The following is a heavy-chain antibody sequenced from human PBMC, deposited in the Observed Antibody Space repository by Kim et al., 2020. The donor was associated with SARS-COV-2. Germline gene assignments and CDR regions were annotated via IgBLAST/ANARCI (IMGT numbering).Heavy chain of an antibody. CDR2: IYYSGST. D-gene: IGHD1-26*01. CDR3: ARWGLLGGFDY. CDR1: GGSISSSSYY. Sequence: SETLSLTCTVSGGSISSSSYYWGWIRQPPGKGLEWIGSIYYSGSTYYNPSLKSRVTISVDTSKNQFSLKLSSVTAADTAVYYCARWGLLGGFDYWGQGTLVTVSS. V-gene: IGHV4-39*01. J-gene: IGHJ4*02.